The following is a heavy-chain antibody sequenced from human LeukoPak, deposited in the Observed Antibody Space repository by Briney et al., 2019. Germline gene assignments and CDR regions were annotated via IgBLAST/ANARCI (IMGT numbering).Heavy chain of an antibody. Sequence: SETLSLTCTLNGDSLNGSHWSWIRQPPGKGLEWIGEINQSGGTHYSPALWSRLTISIDTSKNKFSLQLTSVTAADTGVYFCARVPDIMISFGGAISYFDYWGQGALVTVSS. CDR2: INQSGGT. J-gene: IGHJ4*02. CDR1: GDSLNGSH. V-gene: IGHV4-34*01. CDR3: ARVPDIMISFGGAISYFDY. D-gene: IGHD3-16*02.